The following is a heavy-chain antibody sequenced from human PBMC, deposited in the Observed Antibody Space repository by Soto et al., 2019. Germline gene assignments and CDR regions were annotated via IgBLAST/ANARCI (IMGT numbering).Heavy chain of an antibody. Sequence: QLQLQESGPGLVKPSETLSLTCTVSGGSISGNYNYWAWIRQSPGKGLEWIASISYSGTINSNPSLKSRVTMSVDTSKNQFSLRLTSVTAMDTAVYYCARLGGVPSSRPGLAYWGQGILVTVSS. CDR1: GGSISGNYNY. D-gene: IGHD6-13*01. CDR2: ISYSGTI. V-gene: IGHV4-39*01. CDR3: ARLGGVPSSRPGLAY. J-gene: IGHJ4*02.